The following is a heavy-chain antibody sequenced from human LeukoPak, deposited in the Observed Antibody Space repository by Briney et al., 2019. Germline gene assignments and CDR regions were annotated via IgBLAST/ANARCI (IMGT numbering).Heavy chain of an antibody. Sequence: PGGSLRLSCAASGFTFSSYGMSWVRQAPGKGLEWVSAISGSGGSTYYADSVKGRFTISRDNSKNTLYLQMNSLRAEDTAVYYCARVGQQYDAFDIWGQGTMVTVSS. J-gene: IGHJ3*02. CDR2: ISGSGGST. V-gene: IGHV3-23*01. CDR1: GFTFSSYG. D-gene: IGHD6-13*01. CDR3: ARVGQQYDAFDI.